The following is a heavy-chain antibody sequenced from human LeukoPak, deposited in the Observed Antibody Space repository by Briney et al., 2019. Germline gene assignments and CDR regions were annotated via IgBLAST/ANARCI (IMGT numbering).Heavy chain of an antibody. CDR2: IIPILGIA. J-gene: IGHJ4*02. CDR3: ARVMGSYDYLDY. CDR1: GGTFSSYA. Sequence: ASVKVSCKASGGTFSSYAISWVRQAPGQGLGWMGRIIPILGIANYAQKFQGRVTITADKSTSTAYMELSSLRSEDTAVYYCARVMGSYDYLDYWGQGTLVTVSS. V-gene: IGHV1-69*04. D-gene: IGHD5-12*01.